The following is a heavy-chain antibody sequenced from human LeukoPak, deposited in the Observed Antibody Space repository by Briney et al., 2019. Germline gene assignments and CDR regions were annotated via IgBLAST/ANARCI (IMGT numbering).Heavy chain of an antibody. V-gene: IGHV1-69*05. CDR3: ASGMAYYYYGMDV. Sequence: GASVKVSCKASGGTFSSYAISWVRQAPGQGLEWMGGIIPIFGTANYAQKFQGRVTITRDTSASTAYMELSSLRSEDTAVYYCASGMAYYYYGMDVWGQGTTVTVSS. CDR2: IIPIFGTA. D-gene: IGHD1-14*01. J-gene: IGHJ6*02. CDR1: GGTFSSYA.